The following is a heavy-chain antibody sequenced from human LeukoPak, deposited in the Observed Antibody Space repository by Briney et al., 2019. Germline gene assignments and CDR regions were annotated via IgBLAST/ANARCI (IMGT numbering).Heavy chain of an antibody. V-gene: IGHV3-48*02. D-gene: IGHD6-19*01. Sequence: GGSLRLSCAASGFTFSSFSMNWVRQAPGKGLEWVSYIDSRSSSIYYADSVKGRFTISRDSAENSVYLQMNSLRDEDTAVYYCARDGGEWYTSGWSPGWFDPWGQGTLVTVSS. CDR2: IDSRSSSI. J-gene: IGHJ5*02. CDR1: GFTFSSFS. CDR3: ARDGGEWYTSGWSPGWFDP.